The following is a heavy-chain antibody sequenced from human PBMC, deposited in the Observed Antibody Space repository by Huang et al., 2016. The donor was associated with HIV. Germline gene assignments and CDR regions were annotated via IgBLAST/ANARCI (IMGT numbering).Heavy chain of an antibody. V-gene: IGHV3-74*01. CDR2: SSSDGSRT. CDR1: GFSLSSYW. D-gene: IGHD3-22*01. CDR3: ARDPRIQSWLNFFDY. Sequence: EVQLVEFGGGLVQPGGSLRLSCASSGFSLSSYWMHWVRQAPGKGLVSVAGSSSDGSRTSDADSVKGRFTISRDNAKNTLYLQMNSLRAEDTAVYYCARDPRIQSWLNFFDYWGQGTLVSVSS. J-gene: IGHJ4*02.